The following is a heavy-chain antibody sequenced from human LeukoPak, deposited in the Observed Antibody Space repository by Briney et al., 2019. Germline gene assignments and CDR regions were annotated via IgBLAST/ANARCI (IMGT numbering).Heavy chain of an antibody. CDR2: INPNSGGT. Sequence: ASVKVSCKASGYTFTGYYMHWVRQAPGQGLEWMGWINPNSGGTNYAQKFQGRVTMTRDTSISTAYMELSRLRSDDTAAYYCARDEAVVVVAATYFDYWGQGTLVTVSS. J-gene: IGHJ4*02. V-gene: IGHV1-2*02. D-gene: IGHD2-15*01. CDR3: ARDEAVVVVAATYFDY. CDR1: GYTFTGYY.